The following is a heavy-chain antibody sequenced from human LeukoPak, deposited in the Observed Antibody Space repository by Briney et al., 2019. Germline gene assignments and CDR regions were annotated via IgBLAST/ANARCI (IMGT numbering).Heavy chain of an antibody. Sequence: HPGGSLRLSCTASGFTFSNYAIHWVRQAPGKGLEWVAFISYDGSNKYYADSVKGRFTISRDNSKNTLYLQMNSLRAEDTAAFYCARDLGAFDIWGQGTMVTVS. D-gene: IGHD3-3*01. CDR1: GFTFSNYA. CDR3: ARDLGAFDI. CDR2: ISYDGSNK. J-gene: IGHJ3*02. V-gene: IGHV3-30-3*01.